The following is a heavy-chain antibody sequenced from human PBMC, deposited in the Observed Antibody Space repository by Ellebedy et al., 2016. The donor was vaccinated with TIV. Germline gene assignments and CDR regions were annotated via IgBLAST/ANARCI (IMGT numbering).Heavy chain of an antibody. J-gene: IGHJ4*02. CDR1: GGSFSGYY. Sequence: SETLSLXXAVYGGSFSGYYWTWIRQPPGKGLEWIGEINHSGSTNYNPSLKSRVTISVDTSKNQFSLKLSSVTAADTAVYYCARGRSPYDSSGYYPLFGYWGQGTLVTVSS. D-gene: IGHD3-22*01. V-gene: IGHV4-34*01. CDR3: ARGRSPYDSSGYYPLFGY. CDR2: INHSGST.